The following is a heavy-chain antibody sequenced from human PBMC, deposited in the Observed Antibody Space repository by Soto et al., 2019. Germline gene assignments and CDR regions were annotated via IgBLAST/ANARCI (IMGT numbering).Heavy chain of an antibody. CDR1: GYTFTGYY. V-gene: IGHV1-2*02. J-gene: IGHJ6*02. CDR3: DAGILEWLLGYYYGMDV. CDR2: INPNSGGT. Sequence: ASVKVSCKASGYTFTGYYMHWVRQAPGQGLEWMGWINPNSGGTNYAQKSQGRVTMTRDTSISTAYMELSRLRSDDTDVYCCDAGILEWLLGYYYGMDVWGQGTTVTVSS. D-gene: IGHD3-3*01.